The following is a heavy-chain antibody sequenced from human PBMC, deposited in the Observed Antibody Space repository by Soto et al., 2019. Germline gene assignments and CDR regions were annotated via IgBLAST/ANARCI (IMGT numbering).Heavy chain of an antibody. V-gene: IGHV1-46*03. CDR1: GYTFITYG. Sequence: ASVKVSCKASGYTFITYGVSWVRQAPGQGLEWMGIINPSGGSTSYAQKFQGRVTMTGDTSTSTVYMELSSLRSEDTAFYYCVRAPPGDPQDYWGQGTLVTVSS. J-gene: IGHJ4*02. CDR3: VRAPPGDPQDY. CDR2: INPSGGST. D-gene: IGHD4-17*01.